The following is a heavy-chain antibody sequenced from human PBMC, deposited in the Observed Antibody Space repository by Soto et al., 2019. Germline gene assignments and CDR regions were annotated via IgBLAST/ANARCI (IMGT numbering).Heavy chain of an antibody. J-gene: IGHJ6*02. V-gene: IGHV4-31*03. CDR3: AASCVGCGGFNYYGMDV. CDR1: GASISSGGYY. Sequence: QVQLQESGPGLVKPSQTLSLTCSVSGASISSGGYYWNWIRQHPGKGLEWIGYIYYSGTTYYNPSLKSRVTISVDTSKNQFSPKLSSVTAADTAVYYCAASCVGCGGFNYYGMDVWGQGTTVTVSS. CDR2: IYYSGTT. D-gene: IGHD2-21*01.